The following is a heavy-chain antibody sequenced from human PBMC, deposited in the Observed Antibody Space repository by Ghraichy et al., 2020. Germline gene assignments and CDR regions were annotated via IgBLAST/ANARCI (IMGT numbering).Heavy chain of an antibody. CDR3: ARVPNPYSNYHYYYYMDV. V-gene: IGHV3-33*01. CDR1: GFTFETYG. CDR2: IWFDGSNK. Sequence: GGSLRLSCVASGFTFETYGMYWVRQAPGKGLQWVAVIWFDGSNKHYADSVRGRFTISRDNSKNTLYLELNSLRAEDTAVYYCARVPNPYSNYHYYYYMDVWGKGTTVAVSS. J-gene: IGHJ6*03. D-gene: IGHD4-11*01.